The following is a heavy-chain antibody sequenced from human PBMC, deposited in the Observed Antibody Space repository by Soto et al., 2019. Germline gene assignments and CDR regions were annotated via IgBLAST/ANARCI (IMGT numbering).Heavy chain of an antibody. CDR2: ISYDGSNK. CDR3: AKGPPFDY. CDR1: GFTFSYYS. J-gene: IGHJ4*02. V-gene: IGHV3-30*18. Sequence: GGSLRLSCAASGFTFSYYSKHWVRQAPGPGLEWVAVISYDGSNKYYADSVKGRFIISGDDSKNRLYLQKNSLRAEETAGYNCAKGPPFDYWGQGARGTVSS.